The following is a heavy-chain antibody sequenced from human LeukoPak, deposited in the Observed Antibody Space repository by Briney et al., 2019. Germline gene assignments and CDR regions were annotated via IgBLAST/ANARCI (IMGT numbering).Heavy chain of an antibody. D-gene: IGHD4-23*01. Sequence: GASVKVSCKASGYTLTSYGISWVRQAPGQGLEWMGWISAYNGNTNYAQKLQGRVTMTTDTSTSTAYMELRSLRSDDTAVYYCARDSRWSFRNSGRPLDYWGQGTLVTVSS. CDR1: GYTLTSYG. J-gene: IGHJ4*02. V-gene: IGHV1-18*01. CDR3: ARDSRWSFRNSGRPLDY. CDR2: ISAYNGNT.